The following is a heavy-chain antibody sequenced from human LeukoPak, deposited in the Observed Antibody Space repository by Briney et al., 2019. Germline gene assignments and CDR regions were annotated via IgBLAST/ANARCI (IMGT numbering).Heavy chain of an antibody. CDR2: ISGCGGST. CDR1: GFTFSSYA. J-gene: IGHJ4*02. D-gene: IGHD5-12*01. Sequence: PGGSLRLSCAASGFTFSSYAMSWVRQAPGKGLEWVSAISGCGGSTYYADSVKGRFTISRDNSKNTLYLQMNSLRAEDTAVYYCAKGRYSGYDFYYFDYWGQGTLVTVSS. V-gene: IGHV3-23*01. CDR3: AKGRYSGYDFYYFDY.